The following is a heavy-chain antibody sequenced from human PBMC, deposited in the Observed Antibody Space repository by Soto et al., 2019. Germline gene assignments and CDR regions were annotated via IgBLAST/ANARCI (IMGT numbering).Heavy chain of an antibody. CDR2: ISSSGSTI. CDR3: ARADGRWYNWNYPY. D-gene: IGHD1-7*01. J-gene: IGHJ4*02. V-gene: IGHV3-11*01. CDR1: GFTFSDYY. Sequence: GGSLRLSCAASGFTFSDYYMSWIRQAPGKGLEWVSYISSSGSTIYYADSVKGRFTISRDNAKNSLYLQMNSLRADDTAVYYCARADGRWYNWNYPYWGQGTLVTVSS.